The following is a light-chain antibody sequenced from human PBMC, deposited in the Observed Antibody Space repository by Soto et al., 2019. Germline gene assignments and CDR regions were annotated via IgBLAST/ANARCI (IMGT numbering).Light chain of an antibody. Sequence: EIVLTQSPATLSLSPGERATLSCRASQSVGSYLAWYQQKRGQAPRLLIYDASNRATGIPARFSGSGSGTDFALTISSLEPEDFAVYYCQHRSDWPPYTFGQGTKLEIK. CDR1: QSVGSY. J-gene: IGKJ2*01. CDR2: DAS. CDR3: QHRSDWPPYT. V-gene: IGKV3-11*01.